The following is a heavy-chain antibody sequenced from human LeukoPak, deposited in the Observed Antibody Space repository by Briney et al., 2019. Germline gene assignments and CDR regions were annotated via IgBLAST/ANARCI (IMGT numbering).Heavy chain of an antibody. CDR1: GFTFSGSA. J-gene: IGHJ4*02. D-gene: IGHD6-19*01. CDR3: ARDLWTLYSSGWEPSDY. V-gene: IGHV3-7*01. CDR2: IKQDGSEK. Sequence: QSGGSLRLSCAASGFTFSGSALHWVRQAPGKGLEWVANIKQDGSEKYYVDSVKGRFTISRDNAKNSLYLQMNSLRAEDTAVYYCARDLWTLYSSGWEPSDYWGQGTLVTVSS.